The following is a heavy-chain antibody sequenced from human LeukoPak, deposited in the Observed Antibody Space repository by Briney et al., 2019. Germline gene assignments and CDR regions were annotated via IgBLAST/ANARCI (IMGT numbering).Heavy chain of an antibody. D-gene: IGHD4-11*01. CDR2: IKQDGTEK. CDR3: AKEGGPTVTTFYYYYMDV. Sequence: GGSLRLSCEASGFTFSSFWMSWVRQAPGKGLEWVASIKQDGTEKNYVDSVKGRFTISRDNSKNTLYLQMNSLRAEDTAVYYCAKEGGPTVTTFYYYYMDVWGKGTTVTVSS. J-gene: IGHJ6*03. V-gene: IGHV3-7*01. CDR1: GFTFSSFW.